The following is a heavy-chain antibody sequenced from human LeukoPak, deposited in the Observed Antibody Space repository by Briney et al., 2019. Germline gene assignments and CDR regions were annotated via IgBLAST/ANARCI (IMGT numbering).Heavy chain of an antibody. D-gene: IGHD3-10*01. CDR2: ISGSGGSA. J-gene: IGHJ4*02. CDR3: ARGSSASYYNSRFDY. CDR1: GFTFSSYA. V-gene: IGHV3-23*01. Sequence: PGGSLRLSCVASGFTFSSYAVSWVRQAPGKGLEWVSAISGSGGSAYYADSVKGRFTFSRDNSKNTLYLQMSGLRVEDTAVYYCARGSSASYYNSRFDYWSQGTPVTVSS.